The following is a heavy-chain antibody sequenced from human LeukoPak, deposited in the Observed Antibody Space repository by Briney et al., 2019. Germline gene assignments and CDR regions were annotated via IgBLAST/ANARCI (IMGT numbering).Heavy chain of an antibody. CDR1: GYTFDEYA. D-gene: IGHD4/OR15-4a*01. CDR3: AKDLSMVFDAFNI. J-gene: IGHJ3*02. Sequence: GGSLRLSCAASGYTFDEYAMHWVRQAPGKGLEWVSLISGDGATTYYAPSVKGRVTVSRDNNKNSLFLQMNNLRTEDSALYYCAKDLSMVFDAFNIWGQGTLVTVSS. CDR2: ISGDGATT. V-gene: IGHV3-43*02.